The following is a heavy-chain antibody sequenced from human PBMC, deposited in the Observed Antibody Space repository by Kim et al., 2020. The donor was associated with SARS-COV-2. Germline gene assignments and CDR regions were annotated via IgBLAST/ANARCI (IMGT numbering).Heavy chain of an antibody. CDR3: AKDTYDSSGYYSSLFYYYDGMDV. D-gene: IGHD3-22*01. J-gene: IGHJ6*02. CDR1: GFTFSSYG. V-gene: IGHV3-30*18. CDR2: ISYDGSNK. Sequence: GGSLRLSCAASGFTFSSYGMHWVRQAPGKGLEWVAVISYDGSNKYYADSVKGRFTISRDNSKNTLYLQMNSLRAEDTAVYYCAKDTYDSSGYYSSLFYYYDGMDVWGQGTTVTVSS.